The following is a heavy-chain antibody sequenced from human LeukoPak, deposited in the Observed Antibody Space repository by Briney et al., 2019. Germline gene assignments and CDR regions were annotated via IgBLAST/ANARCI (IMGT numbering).Heavy chain of an antibody. J-gene: IGHJ5*02. V-gene: IGHV1-8*01. CDR2: MNPHSGNT. CDR1: GYTFSSND. Sequence: ASVKVSCKASGYTFSSNDINWVRQATGQGLEWMGWMNPHSGNTGYAQKFQGRVTITRNSSISTAYMELSSLRSEDTAVYYCARVRIVPRRNWFDPWGQGTLVTVSS. D-gene: IGHD2-15*01. CDR3: ARVRIVPRRNWFDP.